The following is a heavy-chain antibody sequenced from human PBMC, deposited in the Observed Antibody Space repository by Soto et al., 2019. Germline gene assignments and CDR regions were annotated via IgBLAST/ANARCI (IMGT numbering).Heavy chain of an antibody. CDR1: NFSISSGYY. D-gene: IGHD1-26*01. Sequence: SETLSLTCVVSNFSISSGYYWGWIWQSPGKGLEWIASIYRSGTTSYNPSLKSRVTISVDPSKNQFSLMLTAVTAADTAVYYSARTHSGSYYSVFNYWGRGSLVTVSS. V-gene: IGHV4-38-2*01. CDR2: IYRSGTT. CDR3: ARTHSGSYYSVFNY. J-gene: IGHJ1*01.